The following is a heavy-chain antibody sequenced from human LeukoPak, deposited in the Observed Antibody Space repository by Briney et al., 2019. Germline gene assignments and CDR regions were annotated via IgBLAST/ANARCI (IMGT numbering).Heavy chain of an antibody. J-gene: IGHJ5*02. V-gene: IGHV3-48*01. CDR3: AKDVVSYTVTSNWFDP. CDR1: GFTFSSFN. CDR2: ISSGSSSI. D-gene: IGHD4-17*01. Sequence: GGSLRLSCVASGFTFSSFNMNWVRQAPGKGLEWISYISSGSSSIYYADSVKGRFTISRDNSKNTLYLQMNSLRAEDTAVYYCAKDVVSYTVTSNWFDPWGQGTLVTVSS.